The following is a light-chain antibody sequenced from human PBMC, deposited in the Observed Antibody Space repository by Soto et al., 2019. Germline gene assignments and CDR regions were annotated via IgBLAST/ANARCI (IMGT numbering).Light chain of an antibody. CDR2: AAS. V-gene: IGKV1-39*01. J-gene: IGKJ1*01. CDR1: QGISTY. Sequence: DIPMTQSPSSLSASVGDRVTIPCRASQGISTYLNWYQQKPGKAPKLLIYAASSLQSGVPSRFSGSGSETDFTLTISSLQPEDFATYSCQQSYSTTWTFGQGTKVDIK. CDR3: QQSYSTTWT.